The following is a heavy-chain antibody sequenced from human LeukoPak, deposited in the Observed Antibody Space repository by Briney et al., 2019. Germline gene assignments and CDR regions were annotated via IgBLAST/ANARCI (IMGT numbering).Heavy chain of an antibody. CDR3: ARDPLADTAMVYYFDY. V-gene: IGHV1-2*02. Sequence: ASVKVSCKASGYTFTGYYMHWVRQAPGQGLEWMGWINPNSGGTNYAQKFQGRVTMTRDTSISTAYMELSRLRSDDTAVYYCARDPLADTAMVYYFDYWGQGTLVTVSS. D-gene: IGHD5-18*01. J-gene: IGHJ4*02. CDR2: INPNSGGT. CDR1: GYTFTGYY.